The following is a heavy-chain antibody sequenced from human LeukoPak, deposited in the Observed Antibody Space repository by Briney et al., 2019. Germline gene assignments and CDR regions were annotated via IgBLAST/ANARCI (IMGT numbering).Heavy chain of an antibody. CDR3: ARGLYGDYEFDY. V-gene: IGHV4-30-4*01. Sequence: PPETLSLTCTVSGGSISSGDYYWSWIRQPPGKGLEWIGYIYYSGSTYYNPSLKSRVTISVDTSKNQFSLKLSSVTAADTAVYYCARGLYGDYEFDYWGQGTLVTVSS. CDR2: IYYSGST. J-gene: IGHJ4*02. D-gene: IGHD4-17*01. CDR1: GGSISSGDYY.